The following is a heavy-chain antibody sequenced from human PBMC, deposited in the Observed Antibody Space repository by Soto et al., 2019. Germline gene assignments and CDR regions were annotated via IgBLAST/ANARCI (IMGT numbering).Heavy chain of an antibody. D-gene: IGHD2-2*01. CDR3: TTDISSRIVVVPAARASQYYYGVDV. CDR2: IKSKIDGGTT. CDR1: GFTFTNAW. J-gene: IGHJ6*02. Sequence: GGSLRLSCAASGFTFTNAWMSWVRQAPGKGLEWIGRIKSKIDGGTTDYAAPVKGRFTISRDDSKDTLYVQMNSLKIEDTAVYYCTTDISSRIVVVPAARASQYYYGVDVWGQGTTVTVSS. V-gene: IGHV3-15*01.